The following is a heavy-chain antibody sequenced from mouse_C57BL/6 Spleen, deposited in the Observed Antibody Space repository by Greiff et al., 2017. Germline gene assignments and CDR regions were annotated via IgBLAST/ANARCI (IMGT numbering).Heavy chain of an antibody. CDR3: ARMGDRYYFDY. D-gene: IGHD2-13*01. J-gene: IGHJ2*01. V-gene: IGHV1-64*01. CDR2: IHPNSGST. CDR1: GYTFTSYW. Sequence: QVQLQQPGAELVKPGASVKLSCKASGYTFTSYWMHWVKQRPGQGLEWIGMIHPNSGSTNYNEKFKSKATLTVDKSSSTAYMQLSSLTSEDSAVYYCARMGDRYYFDYWGQGTTLTVSS.